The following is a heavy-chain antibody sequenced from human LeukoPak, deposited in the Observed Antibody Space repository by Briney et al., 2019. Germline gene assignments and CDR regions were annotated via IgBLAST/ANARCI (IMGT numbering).Heavy chain of an antibody. CDR1: GFTFSNYW. J-gene: IGHJ4*02. CDR2: IKQDGSEK. CDR3: ARDKIVGGTHFDF. V-gene: IGHV3-7*01. D-gene: IGHD1-26*01. Sequence: GGSLRLSCAASGFTFSNYWMSWVRQAPGKGLEWVANIKQDGSEKYYVDSVKGRFTISRDNAKNSLYLQMNSLSAEDTAVYYCARDKIVGGTHFDFWGQGTLVTVSS.